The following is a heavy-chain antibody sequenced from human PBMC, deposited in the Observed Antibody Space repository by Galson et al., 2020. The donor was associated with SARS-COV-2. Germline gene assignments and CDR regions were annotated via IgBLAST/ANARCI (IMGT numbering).Heavy chain of an antibody. Sequence: SVKVSCKASGGTFSSYAFHWVRQAPGQGPECMRGIIPVFGTAKYAHNFQGRLTIAADESTSTAYMELSSLRSEDTALYYCARGLEPHFYFYGMDVWGQGTTVTVSS. CDR2: IIPVFGTA. CDR3: ARGLEPHFYFYGMDV. D-gene: IGHD1-1*01. CDR1: GGTFSSYA. V-gene: IGHV1-69*13. J-gene: IGHJ6*02.